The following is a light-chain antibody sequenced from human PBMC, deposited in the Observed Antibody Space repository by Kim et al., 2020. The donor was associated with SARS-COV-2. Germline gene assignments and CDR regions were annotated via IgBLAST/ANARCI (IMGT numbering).Light chain of an antibody. J-gene: IGLJ2*01. Sequence: SYELTQPPSVSVSPGQTATITCSGDALSKQYGYWYQQKPGQAPVLTIYQDVERPSGIPERFSGSTSGTTVTLTIIAVQAEDEADYYCQSADTSGTSVLFG. CDR3: QSADTSGTSVL. CDR1: ALSKQY. V-gene: IGLV3-25*03. CDR2: QDV.